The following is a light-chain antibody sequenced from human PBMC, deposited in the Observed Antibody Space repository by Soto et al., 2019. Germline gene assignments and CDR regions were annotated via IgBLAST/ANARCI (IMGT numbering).Light chain of an antibody. V-gene: IGLV1-40*01. J-gene: IGLJ2*01. CDR1: SSNIGAGYD. CDR2: GNS. Sequence: QPVLTQPPSVSGAPGQRVTISCTGSSSNIGAGYDVHWYQQLPGTAPKLLIYGNSNRPSGVPDRFSGSKSGTSASLAITGLQAGDEDDYYCQSYDSSRRGVFGGGTKLTVL. CDR3: QSYDSSRRGV.